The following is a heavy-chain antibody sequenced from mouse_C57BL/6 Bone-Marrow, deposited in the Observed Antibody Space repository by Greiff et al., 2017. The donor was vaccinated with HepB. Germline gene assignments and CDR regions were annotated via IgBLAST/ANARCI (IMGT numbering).Heavy chain of an antibody. CDR1: GYAFSSSW. V-gene: IGHV1-82*01. CDR2: IYPGDGDA. J-gene: IGHJ2*01. D-gene: IGHD2-4*01. Sequence: VQLQQSGPELVKPGASVKISCKASGYAFSSSWMNWVKQRPGKGLDWIGRIYPGDGDANYNGKFKGKATLTADKSSSTAYMQLSSLTSEDSAVYFCARSDYDYDGYWGQGTTLTVSS. CDR3: ARSDYDYDGY.